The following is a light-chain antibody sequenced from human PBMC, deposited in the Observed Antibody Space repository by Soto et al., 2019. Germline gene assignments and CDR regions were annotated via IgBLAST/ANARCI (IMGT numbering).Light chain of an antibody. CDR3: QQYVTSSHRT. CDR2: GIS. CDR1: HTISSSY. V-gene: IGKV3-20*01. J-gene: IGKJ1*01. Sequence: EIVLTQSPCTLSLSPGERATLSCRATHTISSSYLAWYQQKPGQAPRLLMYGISRRATGIPDRFSGSGSGTDFTLTITRLEPEDFAVYYCQQYVTSSHRTFNQGTKVDIK.